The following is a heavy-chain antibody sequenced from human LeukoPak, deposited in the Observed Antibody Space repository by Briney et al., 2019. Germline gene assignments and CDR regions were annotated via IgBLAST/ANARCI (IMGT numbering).Heavy chain of an antibody. CDR1: GFTFSSYW. CDR3: ARDPGTTVTTTGDHY. CDR2: IKQDGSEK. Sequence: TGGSLRLSCAASGFTFSSYWMSWVRQAPGKGLEWVANIKQDGSEKYYVDSVKGRFTISRDNAKNSLYLQMNSLRAEDTAVYYCARDPGTTVTTTGDHYWGQGTLVTVSS. D-gene: IGHD4-17*01. V-gene: IGHV3-7*01. J-gene: IGHJ4*02.